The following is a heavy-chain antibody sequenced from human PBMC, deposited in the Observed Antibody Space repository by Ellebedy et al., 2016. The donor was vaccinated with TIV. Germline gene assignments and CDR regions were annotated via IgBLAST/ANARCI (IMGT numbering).Heavy chain of an antibody. CDR1: GFIISSYG. CDR2: ISGSGGST. Sequence: GGSLRLXXAASGFIISSYGMSWVRQAPGKGLEWVSTISGSGGSTYYADSVKGRFTISRDNSKNTLYLQMNSLRAEDTAVYYCAKGASLWVTDAFDIWGLGTMLTVSS. CDR3: AKGASLWVTDAFDI. D-gene: IGHD3-16*01. V-gene: IGHV3-23*01. J-gene: IGHJ3*02.